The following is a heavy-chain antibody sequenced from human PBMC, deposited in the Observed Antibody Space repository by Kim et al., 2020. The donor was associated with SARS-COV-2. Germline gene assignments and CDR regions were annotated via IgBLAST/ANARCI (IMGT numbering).Heavy chain of an antibody. D-gene: IGHD3-22*01. CDR2: IHNDGGGT. CDR3: TTLTVVTGRPNY. CDR1: GFTFSDYS. Sequence: GGSLRLSCAASGFTFSDYSMHWVRQAPGKGLVWVSNIHNDGGGTNYADSVKGRFTISRDNAKNTVYLQMNSLRAEDTAVYYCTTLTVVTGRPNYWGQGTLVTVSS. J-gene: IGHJ4*02. V-gene: IGHV3-74*01.